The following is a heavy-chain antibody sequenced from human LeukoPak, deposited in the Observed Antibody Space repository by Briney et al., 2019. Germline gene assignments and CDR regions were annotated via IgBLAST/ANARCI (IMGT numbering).Heavy chain of an antibody. CDR2: IKPNNGGT. J-gene: IGHJ5*02. CDR3: ARARGDIAVVPAAIWFDP. Sequence: ASVNVSCKASGYTFTGYYMHWVRRAPGQGLEWMGWIKPNNGGTNYAQKFQGRVTMTRDTSISTAYMELSRLRSDDTAVYYCARARGDIAVVPAAIWFDPWGQGTLVTVSS. CDR1: GYTFTGYY. D-gene: IGHD2-2*01. V-gene: IGHV1-2*02.